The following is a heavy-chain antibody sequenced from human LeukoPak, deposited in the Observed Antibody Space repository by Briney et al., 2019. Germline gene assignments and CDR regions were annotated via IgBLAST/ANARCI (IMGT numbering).Heavy chain of an antibody. D-gene: IGHD2-2*01. J-gene: IGHJ4*02. CDR3: ARGIGGVPTALENTVVTPVDY. V-gene: IGHV1-18*01. CDR2: ISAYNGNT. Sequence: ASVKVSCKASGYTFTSYGISWVRQAPGQGLEWMGWISAYNGNTNYAQKLQGRVTMTTDTSTSTAYMELRSLRSDDTAVYYCARGIGGVPTALENTVVTPVDYLGQGTPGNVLS. CDR1: GYTFTSYG.